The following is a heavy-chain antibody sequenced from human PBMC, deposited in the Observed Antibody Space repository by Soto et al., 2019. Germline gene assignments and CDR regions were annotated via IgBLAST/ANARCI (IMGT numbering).Heavy chain of an antibody. CDR2: ISGSGGST. V-gene: IGHV3-23*01. D-gene: IGHD3-10*01. CDR1: GFTFSSYD. Sequence: EVQLLESGGGLVQPGGSLRLSCAASGFTFSSYDMSWVRQAPGKGLEWVSAISGSGGSTYYADSVKGRFTISRDNSKNTQYLQMKSLRAEDTAVHYGVLWPPFYFDYWGQGTLVTVSS. J-gene: IGHJ4*02. CDR3: VLWPPFYFDY.